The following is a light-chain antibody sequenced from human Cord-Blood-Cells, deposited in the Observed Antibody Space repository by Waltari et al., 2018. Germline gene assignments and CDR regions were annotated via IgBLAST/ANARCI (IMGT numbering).Light chain of an antibody. J-gene: IGLJ1*01. CDR2: LEGSGSY. CDR1: SGHSSYI. V-gene: IGLV4-60*03. CDR3: ETWDSNTRV. Sequence: QPVLTQSSSASASLASSVKLTCTLSSGHSSYIIAWHQQQPGKAPWYLMKLEGSGSYNKGRGVQEHCAGTGSGNGRYLSISNLQSEDEADYSCETWDSNTRVFGTGTKVTVL.